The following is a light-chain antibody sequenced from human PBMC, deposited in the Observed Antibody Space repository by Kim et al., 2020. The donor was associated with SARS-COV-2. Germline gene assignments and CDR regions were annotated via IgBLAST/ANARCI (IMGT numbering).Light chain of an antibody. CDR3: QAWDSSTVV. V-gene: IGLV3-1*01. J-gene: IGLJ2*01. Sequence: VSAGQTASITCSGDELGDKYACWYQQKPGQAPVLVIYQDSKRPSGIPERFSGSNSGNTATLTISGTQAMDEADYYCQAWDSSTVVFGGGTQLTVL. CDR1: ELGDKY. CDR2: QDS.